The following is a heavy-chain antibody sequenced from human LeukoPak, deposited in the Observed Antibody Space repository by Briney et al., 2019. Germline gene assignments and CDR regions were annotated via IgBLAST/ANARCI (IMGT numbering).Heavy chain of an antibody. CDR3: AKVSITMIVAGLNFDY. V-gene: IGHV3-23*01. Sequence: GSLRLSCVASGFTFSTYAMSWVRQAPGRGLEWVSGNSGSGHSTYYADSVKGRFTISRDNSKNTLYVQMNSLRAEDTAIYYCAKVSITMIVAGLNFDYWGQGTLVTVSS. D-gene: IGHD3-22*01. J-gene: IGHJ4*02. CDR2: NSGSGHST. CDR1: GFTFSTYA.